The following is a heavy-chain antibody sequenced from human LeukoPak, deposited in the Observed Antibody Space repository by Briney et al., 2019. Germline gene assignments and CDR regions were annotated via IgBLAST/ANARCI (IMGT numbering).Heavy chain of an antibody. V-gene: IGHV4-39*01. Sequence: KPSETLSLTCTVSGGCISSSSDYWGWVRQPAGKGLEWVGSIYYSGSTYYNPSLKSPVTISVDTSKNQFSLKLSSVTASDTAVYYCARPGYSYGYGYWGQGTLVTVSS. CDR1: GGCISSSSDY. J-gene: IGHJ4*02. CDR2: IYYSGST. D-gene: IGHD5-18*01. CDR3: ARPGYSYGYGY.